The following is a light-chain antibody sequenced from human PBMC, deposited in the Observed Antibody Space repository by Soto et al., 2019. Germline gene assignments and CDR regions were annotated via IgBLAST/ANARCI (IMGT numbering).Light chain of an antibody. CDR2: EVS. CDR1: SSDVGGYDY. CDR3: SSYADSHNVV. V-gene: IGLV2-8*01. J-gene: IGLJ2*01. Sequence: QSVLTQPPSASGSPGQSVTISCTGTSSDVGGYDYVSWYQQYPGKAPKLIIYEVSERPSGVPDRFSGSKSGNTASLTVSGLQAEDEADYFCSSYADSHNVVFGGGTKLTVL.